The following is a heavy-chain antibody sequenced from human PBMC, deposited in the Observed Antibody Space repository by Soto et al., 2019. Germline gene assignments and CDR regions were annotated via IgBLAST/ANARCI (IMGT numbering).Heavy chain of an antibody. CDR3: ARGGQNFWMREDAFDM. V-gene: IGHV3-21*01. CDR2: IHSSSRYI. D-gene: IGHD3-3*01. CDR1: GFSFSRYS. Sequence: DVQLVESGGGQVRPGGSLRLSCAASGFSFSRYSMHWVRQAPGKGLEWVSSIHSSSRYIYYAGSMKGRLTISRDNAKNARFLQMRSLRAEDTAGYYCARGGQNFWMREDAFDMWGQGTMVTVSS. J-gene: IGHJ3*02.